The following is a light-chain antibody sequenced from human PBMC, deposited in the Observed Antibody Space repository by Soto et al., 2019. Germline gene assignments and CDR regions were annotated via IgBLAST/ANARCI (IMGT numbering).Light chain of an antibody. CDR1: QGISSY. CDR3: QQLNSYPRT. V-gene: IGKV1-9*01. J-gene: IGKJ2*01. Sequence: DIQLTQSPSFLSASVGDRVTITCRASQGISSYLAWYQQKPGKAPKLLIYDATTLQSGVPSRFSGSGSGTEFTLTISSLQPEDFATSYCQQLNSYPRTFGQGTKLEIK. CDR2: DAT.